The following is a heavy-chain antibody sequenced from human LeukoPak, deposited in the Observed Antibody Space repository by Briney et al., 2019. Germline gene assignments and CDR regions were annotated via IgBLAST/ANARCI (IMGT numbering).Heavy chain of an antibody. V-gene: IGHV1-2*02. CDR1: GYTFTGYY. CDR3: AMHYDFWSGYSSVPYYFDY. J-gene: IGHJ4*02. CDR2: INPNSGGT. D-gene: IGHD3-3*01. Sequence: ASVKVSCKASGYTFTGYYMHWVRQAPGQGLEWMGWINPNSGGTNYAQKFQGRVTMTRDTSISTAYMELSRLRSDDTAVYYCAMHYDFWSGYSSVPYYFDYWGQGTLVTVSS.